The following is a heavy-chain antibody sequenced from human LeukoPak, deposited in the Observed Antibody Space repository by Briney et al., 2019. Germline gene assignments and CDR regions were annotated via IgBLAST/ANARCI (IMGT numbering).Heavy chain of an antibody. J-gene: IGHJ6*03. CDR3: ARYGKGPAHMDV. Sequence: ASVKVSCKASGYAFTGYYMQWVRQAPGQGVEWMGRINPTSGGTNYAQKFQGRVTITSDTSISTAYMELSRLRSDDTAVYYCARYGKGPAHMDVWGKGTTVTVSS. CDR2: INPTSGGT. CDR1: GYAFTGYY. D-gene: IGHD1-26*01. V-gene: IGHV1-2*06.